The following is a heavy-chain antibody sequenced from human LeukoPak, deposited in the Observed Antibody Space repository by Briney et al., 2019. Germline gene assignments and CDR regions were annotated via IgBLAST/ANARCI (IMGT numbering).Heavy chain of an antibody. D-gene: IGHD3-22*01. V-gene: IGHV3-7*01. CDR2: IEQDGSEK. CDR1: GFTFSSYW. CDR3: ARDNYDSSLPN. Sequence: GGSLRLSCAASGFTFSSYWMSWVRQAPGKGLEWGANIEQDGSEKYYVDSVKGRFTISRDNAKNSLYLQMNSLRAEDTAVYYCARDNYDSSLPNWGQGTLVTVSS. J-gene: IGHJ4*02.